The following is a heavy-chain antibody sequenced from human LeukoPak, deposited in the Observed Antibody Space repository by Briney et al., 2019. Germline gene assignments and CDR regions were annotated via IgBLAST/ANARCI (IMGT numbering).Heavy chain of an antibody. V-gene: IGHV3-48*03. D-gene: IGHD4/OR15-4a*01. Sequence: GGSLRLSCTASGFTFSSYEMNWVRQAPGKGLEWVSYISSSGSSIYYADSVKGRFTISRDNSKNTLYLQMNSLRAEDTAVYYCARRAGAYSHPYDYWGQGTLVTVSS. CDR3: ARRAGAYSHPYDY. CDR1: GFTFSSYE. J-gene: IGHJ4*02. CDR2: ISSSGSSI.